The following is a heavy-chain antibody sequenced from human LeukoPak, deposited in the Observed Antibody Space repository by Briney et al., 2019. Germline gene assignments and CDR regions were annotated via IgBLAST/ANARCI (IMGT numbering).Heavy chain of an antibody. CDR2: IIPIFGTA. D-gene: IGHD3-22*01. Sequence: GASVKVSCKASGGTFSSSAISWVRQAPGQGLEWMGGIIPIFGTANYAQKFQGRVTITTDESTSTAYMELSSLRSEDTAVYYCARVGYYDSSGYPYYFDYWGQGTLVTVSS. CDR3: ARVGYYDSSGYPYYFDY. V-gene: IGHV1-69*05. J-gene: IGHJ4*02. CDR1: GGTFSSSA.